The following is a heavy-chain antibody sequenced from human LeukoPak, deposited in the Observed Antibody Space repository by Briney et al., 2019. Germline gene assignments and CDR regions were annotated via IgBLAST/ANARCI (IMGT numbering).Heavy chain of an antibody. CDR2: IKQDGSEK. Sequence: PGGSLRLSCASFGFTFSDYLMSWVRQAPGKGLEWVANIKQDGSEKYYVDSVKGRFTISRDNAKSSLYLQMYSLRAEDTAVYYCARVYGSSAYDSRFAYWGQGTLVTVSS. D-gene: IGHD3-22*01. CDR1: GFTFSDYL. V-gene: IGHV3-7*01. CDR3: ARVYGSSAYDSRFAY. J-gene: IGHJ4*02.